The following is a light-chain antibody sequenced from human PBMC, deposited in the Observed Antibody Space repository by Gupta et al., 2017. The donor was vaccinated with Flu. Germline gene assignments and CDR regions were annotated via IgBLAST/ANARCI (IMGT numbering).Light chain of an antibody. J-gene: IGKJ3*01. CDR3: QQEDDFPLT. V-gene: IGKV1-33*01. Sequence: PLSLSASVGDRVTITCQASQDITNYLSWFQQKPGKAPKVLIYDASKLETGVPSKFSGSGSGTDFTLTISSLEPEDTATYYCQQEDDFPLTFGHGTKVDFK. CDR1: QDITNY. CDR2: DAS.